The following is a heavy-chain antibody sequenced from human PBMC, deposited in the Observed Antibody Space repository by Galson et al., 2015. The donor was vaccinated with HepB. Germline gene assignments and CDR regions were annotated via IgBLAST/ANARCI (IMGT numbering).Heavy chain of an antibody. Sequence: SLRLSCAASGFTFSSYGMHWVRQAPGKGLEWVAVISYDGSNKYYADSVKGRFTISRDNSKNTLYLQMNSLRAEDTAVYYCARGSHIYGMDVWGQGTTVTVSS. CDR3: ARGSHIYGMDV. CDR2: ISYDGSNK. J-gene: IGHJ6*02. CDR1: GFTFSSYG. V-gene: IGHV3-30*03.